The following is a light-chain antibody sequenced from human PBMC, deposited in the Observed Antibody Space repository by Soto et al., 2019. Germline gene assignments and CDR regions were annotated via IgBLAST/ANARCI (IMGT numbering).Light chain of an antibody. Sequence: EIVMTQSPATLSVSPGERATLSCRASQSVSSNLAWYQQKPGQAPRLLIYAASKRATGIPARFSGSGSGTEFTPTISSLQSGDFAVYYCQQYNYWYTLGQGTKLESK. CDR1: QSVSSN. V-gene: IGKV3-15*01. CDR3: QQYNYWYT. J-gene: IGKJ2*01. CDR2: AAS.